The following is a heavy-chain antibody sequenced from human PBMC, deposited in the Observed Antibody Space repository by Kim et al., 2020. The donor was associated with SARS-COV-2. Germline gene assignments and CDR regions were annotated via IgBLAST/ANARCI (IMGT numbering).Heavy chain of an antibody. D-gene: IGHD3-3*01. J-gene: IGHJ4*02. CDR2: INAGNGNT. V-gene: IGHV1-3*01. CDR3: ATYYDFWSGNLYYFDY. Sequence: ASVKVSCKASGYTFTSYAMHWERQAPGQRLEWMGWINAGNGNTKYSQKFQGRVTITRDTSASTAYMELSSLRSEDTAVYYCATYYDFWSGNLYYFDYWGQGTLVTVSA. CDR1: GYTFTSYA.